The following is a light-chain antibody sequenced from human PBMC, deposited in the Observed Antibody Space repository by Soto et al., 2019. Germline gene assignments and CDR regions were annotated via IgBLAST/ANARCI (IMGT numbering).Light chain of an antibody. CDR3: QQRSNWPPGYT. CDR1: QSVSSY. J-gene: IGKJ2*01. CDR2: DAS. V-gene: IGKV3-11*01. Sequence: EIVLTQSPATLSLSPGERATLSCRASQSVSSYLAWYQQKPGQAPRLLIYDASNRATGIPARFSGSGSGTDFTLTISSLEPEDFAVYYCQQRSNWPPGYTFGQGPKLESK.